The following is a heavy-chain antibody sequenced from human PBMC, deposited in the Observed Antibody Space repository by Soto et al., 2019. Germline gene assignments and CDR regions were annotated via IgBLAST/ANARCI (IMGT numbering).Heavy chain of an antibody. D-gene: IGHD3-22*01. Sequence: GASLKISCKASGYTFSVYWIGWVRQMPGKGLEWMGNIYPDDSDTSNNPSFDGRVTVSADKSTNTASLQWSSLNTSDTAIYYYGSIGSANWFDPWGQGTLVTVSS. CDR3: GSIGSANWFDP. J-gene: IGHJ5*02. V-gene: IGHV5-51*01. CDR2: IYPDDSDT. CDR1: GYTFSVYW.